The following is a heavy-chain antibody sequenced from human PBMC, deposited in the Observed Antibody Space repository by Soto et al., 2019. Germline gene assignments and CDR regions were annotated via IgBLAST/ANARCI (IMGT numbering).Heavy chain of an antibody. Sequence: EVQLVESGGILVQPGESLRLSCVASGFIFSNYAMHWVRQAPEKGLEFVSAISNTGGSTYYANSVKGRFTISRDNSKNTLYLQMGSLRAEDMAVYYCARGGPYQLLSDFDYWGQGTLVTVSS. V-gene: IGHV3-64*01. CDR2: ISNTGGST. CDR3: ARGGPYQLLSDFDY. D-gene: IGHD2-2*01. J-gene: IGHJ4*02. CDR1: GFIFSNYA.